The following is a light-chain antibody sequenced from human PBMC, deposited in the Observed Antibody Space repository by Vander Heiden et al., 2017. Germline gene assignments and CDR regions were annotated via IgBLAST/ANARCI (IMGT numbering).Light chain of an antibody. V-gene: IGLV1-36*01. J-gene: IGLJ2*01. Sequence: QSVLTQPPSVSEAPRQRVTISCSGSSSNIGTHTINWYQQLPGKSPQLLIYYDVLLPSGVSDRFSGSKSGTSATLAISGLQSEDEADYYCAAWDDSLNGVVFGGGTKLTVL. CDR2: YDV. CDR3: AAWDDSLNGVV. CDR1: SSNIGTHT.